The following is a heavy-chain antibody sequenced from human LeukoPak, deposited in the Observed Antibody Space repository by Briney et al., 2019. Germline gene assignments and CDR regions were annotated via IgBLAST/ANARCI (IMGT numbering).Heavy chain of an antibody. CDR3: ASHSVAFYGMDV. J-gene: IGHJ6*02. V-gene: IGHV4-4*07. Sequence: PSETLSLTCTVSGGSISSYYWSWIRQPAGKGLAWIGRIYTSGSTNYNPSLKSRVTMSVDTSKNQFSLKLSSVTAADTAVYYCASHSVAFYGMDVWGQGTTVTVSS. CDR2: IYTSGST. CDR1: GGSISSYY. D-gene: IGHD2-15*01.